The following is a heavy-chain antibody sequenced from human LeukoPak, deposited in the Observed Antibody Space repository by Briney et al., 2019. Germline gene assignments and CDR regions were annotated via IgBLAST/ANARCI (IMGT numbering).Heavy chain of an antibody. Sequence: GGSLRLSCAASGFTFRSYAMNWVCQAPGKGLEWVSSVSGSGSVTFYGDSVKGRFTISRDNSKNTLYLQMDSLRAEDTAVYYCAKAPYDNKYYYMGVWGRGTTVTVSS. CDR3: AKAPYDNKYYYMGV. V-gene: IGHV3-23*01. J-gene: IGHJ6*03. CDR1: GFTFRSYA. D-gene: IGHD3-9*01. CDR2: VSGSGSVT.